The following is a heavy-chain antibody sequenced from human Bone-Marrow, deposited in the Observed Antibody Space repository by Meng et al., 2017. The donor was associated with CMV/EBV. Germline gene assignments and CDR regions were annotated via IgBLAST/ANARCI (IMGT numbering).Heavy chain of an antibody. CDR1: GFTFDDYA. Sequence: GGSLRLSCAASGFTFDDYAMHWIRQATGKGLEWVSAIGTAGDTYYPGSVKGRFTISRENAKNSLYLKMNSLRAGDTAVYYCASGEGVVGATPFDIWGQGTRVTGSS. V-gene: IGHV3-13*01. D-gene: IGHD1-26*01. CDR2: IGTAGDT. J-gene: IGHJ3*02. CDR3: ASGEGVVGATPFDI.